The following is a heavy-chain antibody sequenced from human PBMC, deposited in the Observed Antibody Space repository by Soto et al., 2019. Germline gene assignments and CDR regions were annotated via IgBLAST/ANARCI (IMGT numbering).Heavy chain of an antibody. CDR3: ATHGLGVSSPPYFDN. CDR2: FVPLFGTT. Sequence: QLVXSGSEVXXPGXXXXXSXXASGGTXSGYVVTWVRQAPGQGLEWMGEFVPLFGTTNYAQRFSGRITITAEESTSTAYMELRTLRSDDTAVYYCATHGLGVSSPPYFDNWGQGTLVTVSS. CDR1: GGTXSGYV. J-gene: IGHJ4*02. V-gene: IGHV1-69*01. D-gene: IGHD3-16*01.